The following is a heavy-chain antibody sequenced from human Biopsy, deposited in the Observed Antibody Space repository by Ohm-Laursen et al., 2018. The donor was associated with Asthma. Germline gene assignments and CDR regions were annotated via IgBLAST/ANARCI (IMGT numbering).Heavy chain of an antibody. V-gene: IGHV1-69*01. CDR1: GDSFSNYA. Sequence: ASSVKVSCKTSGDSFSNYAISWVRQAPGQGLEWMGGLIPVLGTPDHAQMFEGRVTITADESTSTAYMELSSLSSEDTAVYYCARGYSDSDRIVYYYSGLEVWGQGTTVTVSS. J-gene: IGHJ6*02. D-gene: IGHD5-12*01. CDR2: LIPVLGTP. CDR3: ARGYSDSDRIVYYYSGLEV.